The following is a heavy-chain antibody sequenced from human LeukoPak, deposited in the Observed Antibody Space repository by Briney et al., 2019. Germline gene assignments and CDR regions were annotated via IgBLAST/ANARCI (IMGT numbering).Heavy chain of an antibody. D-gene: IGHD5-24*01. Sequence: PGGSLRLSCAASGFTFSSYSMNWVRQAPGKGLEWVSFISSSSSYIYYADSVKGRFTISRDNAKNSLYLQMNSLRAEDTAVYYCARDPQWLQRHAELDYWGQGTLVTVSS. J-gene: IGHJ4*02. V-gene: IGHV3-21*01. CDR1: GFTFSSYS. CDR3: ARDPQWLQRHAELDY. CDR2: ISSSSSYI.